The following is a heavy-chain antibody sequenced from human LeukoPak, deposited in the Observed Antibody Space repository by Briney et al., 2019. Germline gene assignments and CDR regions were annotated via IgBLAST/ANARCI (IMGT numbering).Heavy chain of an antibody. CDR3: AKAVVATTTSAFDI. J-gene: IGHJ3*02. CDR2: ISWNSGSI. D-gene: IGHD5-12*01. CDR1: GFTFDDYA. Sequence: PGRSLRLSCAASGFTFDDYAMHWVRQAPGKGLEWVSGISWNSGSIGYADSVKGRFTISRDNAKNSLYLQMNNLRAEDMALYYCAKAVVATTTSAFDIWGQGTMVTVSS. V-gene: IGHV3-9*03.